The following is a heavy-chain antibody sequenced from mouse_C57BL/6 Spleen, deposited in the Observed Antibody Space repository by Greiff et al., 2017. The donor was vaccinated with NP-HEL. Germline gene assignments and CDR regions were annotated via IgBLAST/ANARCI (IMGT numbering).Heavy chain of an antibody. V-gene: IGHV1-54*01. D-gene: IGHD1-1*01. CDR1: GYAFTNYL. CDR3: AREGYYGSRFAY. Sequence: QVQLQQSGAELVRPGTSVKVSCKASGYAFTNYLIEWVKQRPGQGLEWIGVINPGSGGTNYNEKFKGKATLTADKSSSTAYMQLSSLTSEDSAVYYCAREGYYGSRFAYWGQGTLVTVSA. J-gene: IGHJ3*01. CDR2: INPGSGGT.